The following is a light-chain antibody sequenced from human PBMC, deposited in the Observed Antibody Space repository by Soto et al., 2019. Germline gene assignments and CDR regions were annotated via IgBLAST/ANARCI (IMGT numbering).Light chain of an antibody. CDR2: GAS. CDR1: QSVNSN. CDR3: QQHNDWPRT. Sequence: EIVMTQSPATLSVSPGERATLSCRASQSVNSNLAWYQQKPGQAPRILIYGASTRATAIPARFSGSGSGTEFTLSISSLQSEDFAVYYCQQHNDWPRTFGGGTKVEIK. J-gene: IGKJ4*01. V-gene: IGKV3-15*01.